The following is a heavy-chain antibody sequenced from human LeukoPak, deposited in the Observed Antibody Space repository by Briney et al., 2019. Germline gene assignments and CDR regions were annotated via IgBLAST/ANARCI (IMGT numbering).Heavy chain of an antibody. J-gene: IGHJ4*02. D-gene: IGHD4-17*01. CDR3: ARGGADYVIGY. CDR1: GFTFSTYY. CDR2: VSSSSSYT. Sequence: GGSLRLSCAVSGFTFSTYYMSWIRQAPGKGLEWISFVSSSSSYTNYADSVKGRFTISRDNTKNSLYLQMNNLRAEDTAVYYRARGGADYVIGYWGEGTLVVVSS. V-gene: IGHV3-11*06.